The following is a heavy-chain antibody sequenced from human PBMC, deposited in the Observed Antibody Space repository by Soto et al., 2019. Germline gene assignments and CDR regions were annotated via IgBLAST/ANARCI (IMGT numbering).Heavy chain of an antibody. V-gene: IGHV3-23*01. J-gene: IGHJ4*02. Sequence: GGSLRLSCAAAGFTFSNYAMTWVRQAPGKGLEWVSGISASTYYADSVKGRFTISRDNSRNTLYLQMNSLRAEDTAGYYCARRLDRIRWYYFDYWGQGTLVTVSS. CDR1: GFTFSNYA. D-gene: IGHD5-12*01. CDR2: ISAST. CDR3: ARRLDRIRWYYFDY.